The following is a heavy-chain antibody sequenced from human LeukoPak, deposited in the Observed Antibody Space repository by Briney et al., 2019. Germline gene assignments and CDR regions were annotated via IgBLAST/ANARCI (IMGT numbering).Heavy chain of an antibody. J-gene: IGHJ2*01. CDR3: ARDRGRANWESVEIWYFDL. V-gene: IGHV1-2*02. D-gene: IGHD7-27*01. CDR1: GYTFTGYY. CDR2: INPNSGGT. Sequence: ASVKVSCKASGYTFTGYYMHWVRQAPGQGLEWMGWINPNSGGTNYAQKFQGRVTMTRNTSNTTAYIEQSTLRSDNTAVYYCARDRGRANWESVEIWYFDLWGRGTLVTVSS.